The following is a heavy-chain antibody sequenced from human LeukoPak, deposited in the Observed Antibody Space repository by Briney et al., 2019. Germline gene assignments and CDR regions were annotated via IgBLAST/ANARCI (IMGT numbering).Heavy chain of an antibody. CDR1: GFTVSNSY. CDR3: ARDPPAVTANTYG. V-gene: IGHV3-66*01. Sequence: PGGSLRLSCAASGFTVSNSYMNWVRQAPGKGLEWVSLIYSGGTTYYADSVKGRFTISRDGSKNTLYLQMNSLRVEDTAVYYCARDPPAVTANTYGWGQGTLVTVSS. CDR2: IYSGGTT. J-gene: IGHJ4*02. D-gene: IGHD5-18*01.